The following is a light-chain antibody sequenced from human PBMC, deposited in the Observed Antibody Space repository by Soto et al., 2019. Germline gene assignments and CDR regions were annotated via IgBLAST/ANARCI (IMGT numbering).Light chain of an antibody. CDR1: QSVSSSY. CDR3: QKYGSSRIT. J-gene: IGKJ5*01. CDR2: GAS. V-gene: IGKV3-20*01. Sequence: ELVLTQSPGTLSLSPGERANLSCRASQSVSSSYLAWYQQKPGQAPRLLIYGASSRAIGIPDRFSGSGSGTDFTLTISRLEPEDFAVYYCQKYGSSRITFGQGTRLEN.